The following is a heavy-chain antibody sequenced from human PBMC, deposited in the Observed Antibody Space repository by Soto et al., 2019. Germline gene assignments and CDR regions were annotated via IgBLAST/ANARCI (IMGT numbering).Heavy chain of an antibody. CDR1: GGSISGDYY. D-gene: IGHD3-10*01. Sequence: SETLSRTCTVSGGSISGDYYWNWIRQSPWKGLEWIGYVYHTGITYHNPSLKSRGSISVDTSNNQFSLKLSSVTAADTAVYFCAREPYHITVNRIDSWGQGIPVTVSS. CDR3: AREPYHITVNRIDS. CDR2: VYHTGIT. J-gene: IGHJ5*01. V-gene: IGHV4-30-4*01.